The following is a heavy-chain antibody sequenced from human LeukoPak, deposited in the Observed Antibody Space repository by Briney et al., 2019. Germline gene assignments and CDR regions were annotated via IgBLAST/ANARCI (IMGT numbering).Heavy chain of an antibody. V-gene: IGHV3-74*01. CDR2: INTDGSYT. D-gene: IGHD3-3*01. Sequence: GGSLRLSCAASGFTFSSFWMYWVRQAPGKGLVWVSRINTDGSYTDYADSVKGRFTISRDNAKSTLYLQMNSLRAEDTAVYYCARDLFSLGDYWGQGILVTVSS. CDR3: ARDLFSLGDY. J-gene: IGHJ4*02. CDR1: GFTFSSFW.